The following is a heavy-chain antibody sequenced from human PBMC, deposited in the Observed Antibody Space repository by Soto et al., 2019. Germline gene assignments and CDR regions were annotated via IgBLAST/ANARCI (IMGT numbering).Heavy chain of an antibody. CDR2: ITAGGTT. V-gene: IGHV3-23*01. CDR3: AKRHTTVPTPANYFDY. CDR1: GFTFSSYT. J-gene: IGHJ4*02. Sequence: EVQLLESGGELVQPGGSLRLSCAASGFTFSSYTMNWVRQAPGKGLDWVSAITAGGTTYYADSVKGRFTISRDDSKNTLYPQMNSLRAEDTALYYCAKRHTTVPTPANYFDYWGQGTLVTVSS. D-gene: IGHD1-1*01.